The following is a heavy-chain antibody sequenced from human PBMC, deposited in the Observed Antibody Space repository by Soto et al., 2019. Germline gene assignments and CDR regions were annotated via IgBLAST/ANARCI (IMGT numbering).Heavy chain of an antibody. CDR3: VRDPDGLTDFDY. Sequence: PGGSLRLSCAASGFIFSTYAMTWVRQAPGKGLEWISYISKSSSSTYYADSVKGRFTISRDNAKNSLFLQMSNLRDEDTAVYFCVRDPDGLTDFDYWGQGT. V-gene: IGHV3-48*02. CDR2: ISKSSSST. D-gene: IGHD2-2*03. J-gene: IGHJ4*02. CDR1: GFIFSTYA.